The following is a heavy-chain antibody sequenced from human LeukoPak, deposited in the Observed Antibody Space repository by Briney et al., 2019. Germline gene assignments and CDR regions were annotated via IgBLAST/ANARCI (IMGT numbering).Heavy chain of an antibody. Sequence: PGGSLRLSCAASGFSFSSSAMNWVRQAPGKGLEWVSGINNSGDNTYYADSVKGRFTISRDNSKNTVYLQLSSLRAEDTAVYYRAKGRDGGWNGGDSWGQGALVTVSS. CDR2: INNSGDNT. J-gene: IGHJ4*02. CDR3: AKGRDGGWNGGDS. V-gene: IGHV3-23*01. D-gene: IGHD1-1*01. CDR1: GFSFSSSA.